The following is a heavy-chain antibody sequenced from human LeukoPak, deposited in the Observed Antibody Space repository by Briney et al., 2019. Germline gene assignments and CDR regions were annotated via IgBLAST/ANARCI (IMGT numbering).Heavy chain of an antibody. CDR3: AREDDTYMDV. V-gene: IGHV1-69*05. J-gene: IGHJ6*03. CDR2: IIPIFGTA. CDR1: GGTFSSYA. D-gene: IGHD3-22*01. Sequence: ASVKVSCKASGGTFSSYAISRVRQAPGQGLEWMGGIIPIFGTANYAQKFQGRVTITTDESTSTAYMELSSLRSEDTAVYYCAREDDTYMDVWGKGTTVTVSS.